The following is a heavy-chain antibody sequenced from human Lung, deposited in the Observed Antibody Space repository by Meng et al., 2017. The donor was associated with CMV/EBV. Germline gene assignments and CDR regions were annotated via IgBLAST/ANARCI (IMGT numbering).Heavy chain of an antibody. J-gene: IGHJ6*02. CDR3: ARIPAAIGGYYYYGMDV. V-gene: IGHV2-26*01. Sequence: SGXXLVXPTETLTLTCTVSGFSLSNARMGASWIRQPPGKALEWLAHIFSNDEKSYSTSLKSRLTISKDTSKSQVVLTMTNMDPVDTATYYCARIPAAIGGYYYYGMDVWXQGTTVTVSS. CDR2: IFSNDEK. D-gene: IGHD2-2*01. CDR1: GFSLSNARMG.